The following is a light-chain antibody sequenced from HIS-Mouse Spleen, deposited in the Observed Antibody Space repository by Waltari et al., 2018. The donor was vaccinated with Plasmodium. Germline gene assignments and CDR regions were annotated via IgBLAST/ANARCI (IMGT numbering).Light chain of an antibody. CDR1: QSVSIN. CDR2: GAS. J-gene: IGKJ3*01. CDR3: QQYNNWSFT. Sequence: IVMTQSPATLSVSPGERATLSCSASQSVSINIAWYQQKPGQAPRRLIYGASTRATGIQARFSGSRSGTEFTLTISSLQFEDFAVYYCQQYNNWSFTFGPGTKVDI. V-gene: IGKV3-15*01.